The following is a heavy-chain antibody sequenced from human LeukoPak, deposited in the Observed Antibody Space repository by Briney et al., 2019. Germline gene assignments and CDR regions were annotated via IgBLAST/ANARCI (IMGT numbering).Heavy chain of an antibody. CDR1: GFTFDDYA. CDR2: ISWNSGSI. D-gene: IGHD2-15*01. Sequence: GRSLRLSCAASGFTFDDYAMHWVRQAPGKGLEWVSGISWNSGSIGYADSVKGRFTISRDNAKNSLYLQMNSLRAEDTALYYCAKAVAADPLSAFDIWGQGTMVTVSS. J-gene: IGHJ3*02. V-gene: IGHV3-9*01. CDR3: AKAVAADPLSAFDI.